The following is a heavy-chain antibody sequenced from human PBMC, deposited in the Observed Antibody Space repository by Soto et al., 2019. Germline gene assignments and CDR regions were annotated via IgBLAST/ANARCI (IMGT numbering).Heavy chain of an antibody. CDR3: ASLLLAYCGGDCSAFDI. CDR1: GYSFTSYW. D-gene: IGHD2-21*02. J-gene: IGHJ3*02. CDR2: IYPGDSDT. Sequence: GESLKISCSGSGYSFTSYWIGWVRQMPGKGLEWMGIIYPGDSDTRYSPSFQGQVTISADKSISTAYLQWSSLKASDTAMYYCASLLLAYCGGDCSAFDIWGQGTMVTVSS. V-gene: IGHV5-51*01.